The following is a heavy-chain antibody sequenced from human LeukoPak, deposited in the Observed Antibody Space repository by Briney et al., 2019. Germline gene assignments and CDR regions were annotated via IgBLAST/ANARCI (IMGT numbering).Heavy chain of an antibody. CDR2: IKQDGSEK. CDR3: ARDGPYYYGSGIDY. D-gene: IGHD3-10*01. V-gene: IGHV3-7*03. CDR1: GFTFSSYW. Sequence: GGSLRLSCAASGFTFSSYWMSWVRQAPGKGLEWVSNIKQDGSEKYYVDSVKGRFTISRDNAKNSLYLQMTSLRAKDTAVYYCARDGPYYYGSGIDYWGQGTLVTVSS. J-gene: IGHJ4*02.